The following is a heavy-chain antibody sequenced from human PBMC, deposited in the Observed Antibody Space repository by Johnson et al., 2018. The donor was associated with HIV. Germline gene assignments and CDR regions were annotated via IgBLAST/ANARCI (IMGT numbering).Heavy chain of an antibody. V-gene: IGHV3-30*04. D-gene: IGHD3-3*01. CDR3: ARDRRDDFWSGYSHGFDI. Sequence: QVQLVESGGGVAQPGRSLRLSCAASGFTFSTYAFHWVRQAPGKGLDWVAVISYEGSNKYYTDSVKGRFTISRDNSKKTLYLQMNSLRAEDTAVYYCARDRRDDFWSGYSHGFDIWGQGTMVTVSS. CDR1: GFTFSTYA. CDR2: ISYEGSNK. J-gene: IGHJ3*02.